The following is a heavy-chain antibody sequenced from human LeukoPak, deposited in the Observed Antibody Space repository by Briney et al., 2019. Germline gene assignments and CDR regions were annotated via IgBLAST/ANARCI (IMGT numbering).Heavy chain of an antibody. Sequence: GGSLGLSCAASGFTFSSYAMSWVRQAPGKGLEWVSAISGSGGSTYYADSVKGRFTISRDNSKNTLYLQMNSLRAEDTAVYYCARDVLGWSSSWHLLGWFDPWGQGTLVTVSS. J-gene: IGHJ5*02. CDR2: ISGSGGST. D-gene: IGHD6-13*01. CDR1: GFTFSSYA. V-gene: IGHV3-23*01. CDR3: ARDVLGWSSSWHLLGWFDP.